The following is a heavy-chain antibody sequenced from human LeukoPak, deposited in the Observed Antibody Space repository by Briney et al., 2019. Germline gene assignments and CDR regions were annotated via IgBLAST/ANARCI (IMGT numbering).Heavy chain of an antibody. CDR2: IYYSGST. V-gene: IGHV4-31*03. CDR1: GGSISSGGYY. J-gene: IGHJ4*02. CDR3: ARDHRGVATDY. Sequence: SETLSLTCTVSGGSISSGGYYWSWIRQHPGKGLEWIGYIYYSGSTYYNPSLQSRVTISVDTSKNQFSLKLSSVTAADTAVYYCARDHRGVATDYWGQGTLVTVSS. D-gene: IGHD5-12*01.